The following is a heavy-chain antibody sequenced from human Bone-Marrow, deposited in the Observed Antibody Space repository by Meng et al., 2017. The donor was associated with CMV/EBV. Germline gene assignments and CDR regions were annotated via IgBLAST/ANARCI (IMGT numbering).Heavy chain of an antibody. D-gene: IGHD3-3*01. V-gene: IGHV3-21*01. CDR2: ISSSSGYM. CDR1: GFTFRSYN. J-gene: IGHJ6*02. Sequence: GESLKISCGASGFTFRSYNMIWVRQAPGKGLEWVSSISSSSGYMYYADSVKGRFTISRDNAKKSLYLQMNSLRAEDTAVYFCARDRKAQAYDFWTTYYTFYYYGMDVWGQGTTVTVSS. CDR3: ARDRKAQAYDFWTTYYTFYYYGMDV.